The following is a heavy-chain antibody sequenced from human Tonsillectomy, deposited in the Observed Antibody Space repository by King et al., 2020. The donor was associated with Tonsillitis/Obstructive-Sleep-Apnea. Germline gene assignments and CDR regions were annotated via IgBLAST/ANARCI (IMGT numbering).Heavy chain of an antibody. J-gene: IGHJ4*02. CDR1: GGSISSSTYY. V-gene: IGHV4-39*01. Sequence: QLQESGPGLVKPSETLSLTCTVSGGSISSSTYYWGWIRQPPGKGLEWIGSSYYSGHTYFNPSLKSRVTISVDTSKNQFSLKLSSVTAADTAVYYCARRVTGDPWIDYWGQGTLVTVSS. D-gene: IGHD7-27*01. CDR3: ARRVTGDPWIDY. CDR2: SYYSGHT.